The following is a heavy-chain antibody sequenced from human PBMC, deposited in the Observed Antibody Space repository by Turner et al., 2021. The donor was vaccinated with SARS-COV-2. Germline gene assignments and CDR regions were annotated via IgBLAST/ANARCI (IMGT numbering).Heavy chain of an antibody. V-gene: IGHV4-39*01. CDR3: ARHDSRITNIIVVPRNWFDP. Sequence: QLQLQESGPGLVKPSETLSLSCTVSGASIGISRNYWGWIRQPPGKGLEWIGSINYSGRTYYKSSLKSRVTISVDTSKNQISLKLSTVTAADTAKYYCARHDSRITNIIVVPRNWFDPWGQGTLVTVSS. D-gene: IGHD3-22*01. J-gene: IGHJ5*02. CDR1: GASIGISRNY. CDR2: INYSGRT.